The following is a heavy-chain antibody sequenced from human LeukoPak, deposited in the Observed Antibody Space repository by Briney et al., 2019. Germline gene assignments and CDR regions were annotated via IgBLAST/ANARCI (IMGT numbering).Heavy chain of an antibody. V-gene: IGHV1-18*01. CDR3: ARVGGDTVVEYYYMDV. Sequence: ASVKVSCKASGYTFTRHGISWVRQAPGQGLEWMGWINAYNGNTNHAQKLQGRVTMTTDTSTSTVYMELRSLRSDDTAVYYCARVGGDTVVEYYYMDVWGKGTTVTVSS. CDR2: INAYNGNT. CDR1: GYTFTRHG. D-gene: IGHD2-2*01. J-gene: IGHJ6*03.